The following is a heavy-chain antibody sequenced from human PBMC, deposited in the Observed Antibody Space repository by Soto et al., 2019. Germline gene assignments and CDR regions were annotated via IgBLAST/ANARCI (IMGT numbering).Heavy chain of an antibody. CDR2: ISSSSSTI. Sequence: EVQLVESGGGLVQPGGSLRLSCAASGFTFSSYSMNWVRRAPGKGREWVSNISSSSSTIYYADSVKGRFTISRDNAKNSLYLQMNSLRAEDTAVYYCARVGFVSAAMKYYYYYMDVWGKGTTVTVSS. D-gene: IGHD2-2*01. J-gene: IGHJ6*03. CDR3: ARVGFVSAAMKYYYYYMDV. V-gene: IGHV3-48*01. CDR1: GFTFSSYS.